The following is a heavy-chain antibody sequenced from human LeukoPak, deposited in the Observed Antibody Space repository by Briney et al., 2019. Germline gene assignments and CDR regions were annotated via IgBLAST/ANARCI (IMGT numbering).Heavy chain of an antibody. J-gene: IGHJ4*02. CDR1: GFTFSDYY. Sequence: ETGGSLRLSCAASGFTFSDYYMSWVRQAPGKGLEWVANIKQDGSEKYYVDSVKSRFTISRDNAKNSLYLQMDSLRAEDTAVYYCAKHPDFDYWGQGTLVTVSS. CDR2: IKQDGSEK. CDR3: AKHPDFDY. V-gene: IGHV3-7*03.